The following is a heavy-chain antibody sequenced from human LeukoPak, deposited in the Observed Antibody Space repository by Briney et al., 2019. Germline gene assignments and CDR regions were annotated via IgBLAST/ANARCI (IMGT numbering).Heavy chain of an antibody. J-gene: IGHJ4*02. Sequence: KASETLSLTCTVSGGSISSGDYYWGWIRQSPETGLEWIGSMHYSGSTYYNPSLNSRVTISVDTSKNQFSLKLTSVTAADTAVYYCCGSGWFAGPFGYWGQGALVTVSS. CDR1: GGSISSGDYY. CDR2: MHYSGST. V-gene: IGHV4-39*07. CDR3: CGSGWFAGPFGY. D-gene: IGHD6-19*01.